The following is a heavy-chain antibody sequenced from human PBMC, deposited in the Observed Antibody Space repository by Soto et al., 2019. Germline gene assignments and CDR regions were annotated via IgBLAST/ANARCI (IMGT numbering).Heavy chain of an antibody. D-gene: IGHD6-19*01. V-gene: IGHV3-23*01. J-gene: IGHJ4*02. CDR1: GFTFSSYA. CDR2: ISGSGGST. Sequence: GGSLRLSCAASGFTFSSYAMSWVRQAPGKGLEWVSAISGSGGSTYYADSVKGRFTISRDNSKNTLYPQMNSLRAEDTAVYYCAKGMRGIAVDERHFDYWGQGTLVTVSS. CDR3: AKGMRGIAVDERHFDY.